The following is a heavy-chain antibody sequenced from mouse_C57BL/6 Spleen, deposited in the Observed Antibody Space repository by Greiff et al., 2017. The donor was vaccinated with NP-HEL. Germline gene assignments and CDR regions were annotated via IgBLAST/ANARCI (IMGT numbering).Heavy chain of an antibody. D-gene: IGHD1-1*01. CDR2: IRNKANGYTT. V-gene: IGHV7-3*01. J-gene: IGHJ2*01. CDR3: ARYGDNYYGSHFDY. CDR1: GFTFTDYY. Sequence: EVKLMESGGGLVQPGGSLSLSCAASGFTFTDYYMSWVRQPPGKALEWLGFIRNKANGYTTEYSASVKGRFTISRDNSQSILYLQMNALRAEDSATYYCARYGDNYYGSHFDYWGQGTTLTVSS.